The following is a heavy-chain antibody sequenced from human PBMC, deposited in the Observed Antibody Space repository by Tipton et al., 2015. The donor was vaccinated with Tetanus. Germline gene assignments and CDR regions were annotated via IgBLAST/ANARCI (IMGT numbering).Heavy chain of an antibody. D-gene: IGHD5-12*01. CDR1: GFTFSSYA. CDR2: IVGSGTIT. J-gene: IGHJ6*02. Sequence: SLRLSCAASGFTFSSYAMSWVRQAPGKGLEWVSGIVGSGTITYYADSVKGRFIISRDNAKNSLYLQMNSLRAEDTAVYYCARENGGYDYYYYYGMDVWGQGTTVTVSS. CDR3: ARENGGYDYYYYYGMDV. V-gene: IGHV3-23*01.